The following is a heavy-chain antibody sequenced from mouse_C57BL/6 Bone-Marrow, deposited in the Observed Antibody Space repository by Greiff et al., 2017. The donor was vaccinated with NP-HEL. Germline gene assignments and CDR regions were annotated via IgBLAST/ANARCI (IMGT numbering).Heavy chain of an antibody. V-gene: IGHV1-69*01. D-gene: IGHD2-3*01. J-gene: IGHJ3*01. CDR2: IDPSDSYP. CDR1: GYTFTSYW. Sequence: QVQLQQPGAELVMPGASVKLSCKASGYTFTSYWMHWVKQRPGQGLEWIGEIDPSDSYPNYHQKFTGKSTLTVDKSSSTAYMQLSSLTSEDSAVYYCAREGWLLQGFCAYWGQGTLVTVSA. CDR3: AREGWLLQGFCAY.